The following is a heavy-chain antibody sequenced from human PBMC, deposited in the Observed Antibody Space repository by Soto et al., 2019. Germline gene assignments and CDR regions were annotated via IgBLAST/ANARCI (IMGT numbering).Heavy chain of an antibody. V-gene: IGHV3-30*18. J-gene: IGHJ6*02. D-gene: IGHD1-1*01. CDR2: ISYDGSNK. CDR1: GFTFSSYG. Sequence: GSLRLSCAASGFTFSSYGMHWVRQAPGKGLEWVAVISYDGSNKYYADSVKGRFTISRDNSKNTLYLQMNSLRAEDTAVYYCAKDNPMNVGPTNYYYYYGMDVWGQGTTVTVSS. CDR3: AKDNPMNVGPTNYYYYYGMDV.